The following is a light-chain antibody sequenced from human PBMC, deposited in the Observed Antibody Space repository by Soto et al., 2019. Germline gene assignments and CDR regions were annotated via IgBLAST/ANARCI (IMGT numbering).Light chain of an antibody. V-gene: IGKV1-27*01. CDR3: QQRSNRPPYMYS. CDR2: AAS. J-gene: IGKJ2*03. Sequence: DIQMTQSPASLLASVGDRVIISCRASQGISNHLAWYQQKPGKVPQLLIYAASTLQSGVPSRFSGSGSGTDFTLTISSLQPEDIATYYCQQRSNRPPYMYSFGHGTKLEVK. CDR1: QGISNH.